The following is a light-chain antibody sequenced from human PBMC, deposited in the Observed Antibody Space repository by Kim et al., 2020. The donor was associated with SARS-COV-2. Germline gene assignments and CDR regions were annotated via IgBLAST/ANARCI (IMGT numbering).Light chain of an antibody. CDR2: TAS. V-gene: IGKV1-17*03. CDR1: QDISNY. CDR3: LQHSSYPLT. J-gene: IGKJ4*01. Sequence: DIQMTQSPSAMSASVGDRVTITCRASQDISNYLAWFQQKPGKVPQRLIYTASTLQSGVPSRFSGSGSGTEFTLTISSLQPEDFATYYCLQHSSYPLTFGGGTKVEI.